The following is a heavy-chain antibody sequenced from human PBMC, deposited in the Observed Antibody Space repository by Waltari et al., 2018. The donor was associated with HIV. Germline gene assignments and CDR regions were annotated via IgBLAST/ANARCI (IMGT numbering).Heavy chain of an antibody. D-gene: IGHD1-26*01. J-gene: IGHJ6*02. CDR2: IYTSGST. V-gene: IGHV4-61*02. CDR3: ARGIVGAKEKNNGMDV. Sequence: QVQLQESGPRLVKPSQTLSLTCTVSGGSISSGSYYWSWIRQPPGKGLEWIGRIYTSGSTNYNPSLKSRVTISVDTSRNEFSLRLSSVTAADTGVYYCARGIVGAKEKNNGMDVWGQGTTVTVSS. CDR1: GGSISSGSYY.